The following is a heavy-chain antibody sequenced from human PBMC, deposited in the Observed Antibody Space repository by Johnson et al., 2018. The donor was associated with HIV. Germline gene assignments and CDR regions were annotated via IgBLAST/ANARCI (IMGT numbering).Heavy chain of an antibody. CDR3: ARDGGSPTLVWDDAFDI. CDR1: GLTFSGSG. D-gene: IGHD2-15*01. Sequence: QVQLVESGGGMVQPGGSLRLSCAASGLTFSGSGMHWVRQAPGKGLEWVAFTRYDGSNKYYADSVKGRFTISRDNSKNTLYLQMNSLRAEDTAGYYCARDGGSPTLVWDDAFDIWGQGTMVTVSS. CDR2: TRYDGSNK. J-gene: IGHJ3*02. V-gene: IGHV3-30*02.